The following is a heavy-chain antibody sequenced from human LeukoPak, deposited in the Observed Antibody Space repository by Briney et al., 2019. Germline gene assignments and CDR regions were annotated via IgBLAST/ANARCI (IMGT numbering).Heavy chain of an antibody. CDR1: GGSFSGYY. J-gene: IGHJ4*02. CDR2: INRSGTT. CDR3: ARGPADYNKLKPGDRDGYNYKSKRTPFDY. D-gene: IGHD5-24*01. V-gene: IGHV4-34*01. Sequence: SETLSLTCAVYGGSFSGYYWSWIRQPPGKGLEWNGEINRSGTTNYNPSLKSRVTISVDTSKNQFSLKLSSVTAADTAVYYCARGPADYNKLKPGDRDGYNYKSKRTPFDYWGQGTLVTVSS.